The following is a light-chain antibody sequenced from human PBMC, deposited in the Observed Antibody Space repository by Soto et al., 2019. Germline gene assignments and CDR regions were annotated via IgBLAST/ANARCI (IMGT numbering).Light chain of an antibody. CDR1: NIGTKS. CDR2: HDS. J-gene: IGLJ2*01. Sequence: SYELTQPPSVSVAPGQTARITCGGNNIGTKSVHWYQQKPGQAPVLVVYHDSDRPSGIPERFSGSNSGNTATLTISRVEAGDEADYYCQVWDSSSDHRIFGGGTQLTVL. CDR3: QVWDSSSDHRI. V-gene: IGLV3-21*02.